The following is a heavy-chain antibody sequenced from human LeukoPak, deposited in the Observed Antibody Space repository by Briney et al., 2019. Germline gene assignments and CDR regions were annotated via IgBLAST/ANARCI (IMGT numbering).Heavy chain of an antibody. CDR2: IFGSGGSA. D-gene: IGHD3-10*01. CDR1: GFTFGSYA. J-gene: IGHJ6*04. V-gene: IGHV3-23*01. Sequence: PGGSLRLSCEASGFTFGSYAMYWVRQAPGKGLEWVAGIFGSGGSAHYADSAKGRFTISRDNAKNPLYLQMNSLRVEDTAVYYCAGGIAMVRGGDVWGKGTTVTVSS. CDR3: AGGIAMVRGGDV.